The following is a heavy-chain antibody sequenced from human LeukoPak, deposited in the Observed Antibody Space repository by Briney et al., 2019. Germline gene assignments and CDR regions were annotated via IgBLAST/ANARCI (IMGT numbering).Heavy chain of an antibody. D-gene: IGHD3-22*01. V-gene: IGHV1-8*01. CDR2: MNPNSGNT. CDR1: GYTFTSYD. Sequence: GASVKVSCKASGYTFTSYDINWVRQATGQGLEWMGWMNPNSGNTGYAQKFQGRVTMTRNTSISTAYMELSSLRSEDTAVYYCSTLFYDSSGYPCDYWGQGTLVTVSS. J-gene: IGHJ4*02. CDR3: STLFYDSSGYPCDY.